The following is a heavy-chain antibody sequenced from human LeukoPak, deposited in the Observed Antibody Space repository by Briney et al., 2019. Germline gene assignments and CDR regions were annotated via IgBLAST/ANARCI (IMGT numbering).Heavy chain of an antibody. CDR2: IYYSGST. D-gene: IGHD3-22*01. CDR3: ARNVKYYYDSRGYYYYWYFDL. J-gene: IGHJ2*01. Sequence: SETLSLTCTVSGDSISSYYWSWIRQPPGKGLEWIGYIYYSGSTNYNPSLKSRVTISVDTSKNQFSLKLSSVTAADTAVYYCARNVKYYYDSRGYYYYWYFDLWGRGTLVTVSS. CDR1: GDSISSYY. V-gene: IGHV4-59*01.